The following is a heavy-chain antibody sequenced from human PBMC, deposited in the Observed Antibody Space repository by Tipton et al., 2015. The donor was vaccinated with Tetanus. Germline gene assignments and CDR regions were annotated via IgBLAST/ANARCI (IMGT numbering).Heavy chain of an antibody. CDR2: IDPNSGGT. Sequence: QMQLVQSGAEVKKPGASVKVSCKASGYTFTGYYIYWVRQAPGQGLEWMGWIDPNSGGTVYAQKLQGRVTMTRDTSISTAYMELRSLRSDDTAVYYCARDRGDYIYYGMDVWGPGTTVTVS. V-gene: IGHV1-2*02. CDR3: ARDRGDYIYYGMDV. CDR1: GYTFTGYY. J-gene: IGHJ6*02. D-gene: IGHD3-22*01.